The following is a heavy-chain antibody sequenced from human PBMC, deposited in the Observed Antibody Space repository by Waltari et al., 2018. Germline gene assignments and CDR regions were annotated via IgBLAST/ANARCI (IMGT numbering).Heavy chain of an antibody. CDR1: GGTFSSFA. J-gene: IGHJ4*02. Sequence: QVQLVQSGAEVKKPGSSVMVSWRTSGGTFSSFAINWGRQAPGQGLEWMGGIIPVFGTTNYTQRFQGRLTINADGSTNTAYMELNSLTSNDTAVYYCVRGQSYYFDRTGFHGLFNYWGQGTLVTVSS. CDR3: VRGQSYYFDRTGFHGLFNY. D-gene: IGHD3-22*01. CDR2: IIPVFGTT. V-gene: IGHV1-69*01.